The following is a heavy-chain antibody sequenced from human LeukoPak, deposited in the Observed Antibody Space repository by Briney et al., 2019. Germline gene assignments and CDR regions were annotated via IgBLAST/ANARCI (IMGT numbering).Heavy chain of an antibody. D-gene: IGHD3-3*01. CDR3: ARGSKPLYYDFWSGYSPGCFDY. CDR1: GVSFSGYY. Sequence: SETLSLTCAVYGVSFSGYYWSWIRQPPGKGLEWIGEINHSGSTNYNPSLKSRVTISVDTSKNQFSLKLSSVTAADTAVYYCARGSKPLYYDFWSGYSPGCFDYWGQGTLVTVSS. CDR2: INHSGST. V-gene: IGHV4-34*01. J-gene: IGHJ4*02.